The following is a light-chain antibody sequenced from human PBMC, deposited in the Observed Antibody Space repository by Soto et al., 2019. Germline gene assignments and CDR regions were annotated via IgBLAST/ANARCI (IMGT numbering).Light chain of an antibody. J-gene: IGKJ4*01. V-gene: IGKV3-15*01. CDR1: QSLTSN. CDR3: QQYNHWPRMLS. Sequence: EIILTQSPATLYVSPGERATLSCRASQSLTSNLAWYQQRPGQAPRLLIYDTSTRATDIPARFSGCGSGTEFTLTIASLQSEDFAVYYCQQYNHWPRMLSFGGGTRV. CDR2: DTS.